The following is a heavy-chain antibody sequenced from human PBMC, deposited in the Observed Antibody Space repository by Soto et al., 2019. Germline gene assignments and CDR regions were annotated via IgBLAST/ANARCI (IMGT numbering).Heavy chain of an antibody. J-gene: IGHJ6*02. CDR2: INHSGST. CDR1: GGSFSGYY. V-gene: IGHV4-34*01. CDR3: ARGLWGGSSGWYYGMDV. Sequence: QVQLQQWGAGLLKPSETLSLTCAVYGGSFSGYYWSWIRQPPGKGLEWIGEINHSGSTNYNPSLKSRVTISVDTSKNQFSLKLISVTAADTAVYYCARGLWGGSSGWYYGMDVWGQGTTVTVSS. D-gene: IGHD6-19*01.